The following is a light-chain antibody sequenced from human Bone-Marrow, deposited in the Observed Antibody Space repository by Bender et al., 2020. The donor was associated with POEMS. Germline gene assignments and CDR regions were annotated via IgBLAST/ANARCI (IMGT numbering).Light chain of an antibody. J-gene: IGLJ2*01. CDR2: DVS. CDR3: SSFTSSSTVL. CDR1: SRDVGGFDF. Sequence: QSALTQPASVSGSPGQSVTISCTGTSRDVGGFDFVSWYQQHPDKAPKLMIYDVSNRPSGVSNRFSGSKSGNTASLTISGLQAEDEAHYYCSSFTSSSTVLFGGGTKLTVL. V-gene: IGLV2-14*03.